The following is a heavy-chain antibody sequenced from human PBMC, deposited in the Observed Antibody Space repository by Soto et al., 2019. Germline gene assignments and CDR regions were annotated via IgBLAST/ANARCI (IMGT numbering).Heavy chain of an antibody. CDR1: GGSISSYY. J-gene: IGHJ3*02. D-gene: IGHD6-6*01. CDR2: IYYSGST. V-gene: IGHV4-59*08. Sequence: PSETLSLTCTVSGGSISSYYWSWIRQPPGKGLEWIGYIYYSGSTNYNPSLKSRVTISVDTSKNQFSLKLSSVTAADTAVYYCASLIAARPGDDAFDIWGQGTMVTVSS. CDR3: ASLIAARPGDDAFDI.